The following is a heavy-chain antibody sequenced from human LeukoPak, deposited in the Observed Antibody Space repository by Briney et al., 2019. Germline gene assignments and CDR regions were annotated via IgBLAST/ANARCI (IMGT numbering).Heavy chain of an antibody. Sequence: SETLSLTCTVSGGSISSSSYYWGWIRQPPGKGLEWIGSIYYSGSTYYNPSLKSRVTISVGTSKNQFSLKLSSVTAADTAVYYCARHVGGSGYLSYFDYWGQGTLVTVSS. CDR3: ARHVGGSGYLSYFDY. D-gene: IGHD3-22*01. V-gene: IGHV4-39*01. CDR2: IYYSGST. J-gene: IGHJ4*02. CDR1: GGSISSSSYY.